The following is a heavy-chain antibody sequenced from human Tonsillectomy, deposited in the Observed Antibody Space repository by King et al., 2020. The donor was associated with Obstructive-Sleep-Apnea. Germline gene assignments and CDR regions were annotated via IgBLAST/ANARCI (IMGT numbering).Heavy chain of an antibody. CDR3: AKDRQGYQVSEY. V-gene: IGHV3-30*02. CDR1: GFTFSSYS. CDR2: IRHDESNK. Sequence: VQLVESGGGVVQPGGSLRLSCAASGFTFSSYSMHWVRQAPGKGLEWVAFIRHDESNKYYADSVKGRFTISRDNSENTLYLQMNSLRAEDTALYSCAKDRQGYQVSEYWGQGTLVTVSS. J-gene: IGHJ4*02. D-gene: IGHD2-2*01.